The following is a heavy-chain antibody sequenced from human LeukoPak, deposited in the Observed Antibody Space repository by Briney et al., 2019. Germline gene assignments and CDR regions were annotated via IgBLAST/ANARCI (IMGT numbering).Heavy chain of an antibody. CDR2: FDPEDGET. CDR3: ATAGLLPADDVAFDI. CDR1: GYTLTELS. V-gene: IGHV1-24*01. D-gene: IGHD2-15*01. J-gene: IGHJ3*02. Sequence: ASVKVSCKVSGYTLTELSMHWVRQAPGKGLEWMGGFDPEDGETIYAQKFQGRVTMTEDTSTDTAYMELSSLRSEDTAVYYCATAGLLPADDVAFDIWGQGTMVTVSS.